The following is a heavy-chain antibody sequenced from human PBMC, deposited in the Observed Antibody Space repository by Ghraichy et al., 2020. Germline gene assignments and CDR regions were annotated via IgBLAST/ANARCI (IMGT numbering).Heavy chain of an antibody. CDR3: ARGLNYDFWSGYPSTNWFDP. Sequence: SDTLSLTCTVSGGSISSYYWSWIRQPPGKGLEWIGYIYYSGSTNYNPSLKSRVTISVDTSKNQFSLKLSSVTAADTAVYYCARGLNYDFWSGYPSTNWFDPWGQGTLVTVSS. CDR1: GGSISSYY. CDR2: IYYSGST. D-gene: IGHD3-3*01. V-gene: IGHV4-59*07. J-gene: IGHJ5*02.